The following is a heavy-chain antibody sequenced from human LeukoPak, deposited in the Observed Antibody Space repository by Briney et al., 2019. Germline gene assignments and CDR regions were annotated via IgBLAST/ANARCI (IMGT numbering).Heavy chain of an antibody. J-gene: IGHJ4*02. CDR2: IYYSGST. D-gene: IGHD1/OR15-1a*01. CDR1: GGSISSSSYY. CDR3: ARVHDGEQAAVYYFDY. Sequence: KASETLSLTCTVSGGSISSSSYYWGWIRQPPGKGLEWIGSIYYSGSTYYNPSLKSRVTISVDTSKNQFSLKLSSVTAADTAVYYCARVHDGEQAAVYYFDYWGQGTLVTVSS. V-gene: IGHV4-39*07.